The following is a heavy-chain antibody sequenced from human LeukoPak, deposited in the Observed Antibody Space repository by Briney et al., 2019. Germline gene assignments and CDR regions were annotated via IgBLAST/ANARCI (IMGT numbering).Heavy chain of an antibody. CDR3: AKAPVGHCSGAFCYHFDS. D-gene: IGHD2-15*01. V-gene: IGHV3-23*01. CDR1: GFTFSTYA. CDR2: ISGSNPGT. J-gene: IGHJ4*02. Sequence: GGSLRLSCAASGFTFSTYAMSWVRQTPGKGLEWVAAISGSNPGTYLANSVKGRFTISRDNSKNTLHSQMSGPRAEDTARYYCAKAPVGHCSGAFCYHFDSWGQGTVVTVSS.